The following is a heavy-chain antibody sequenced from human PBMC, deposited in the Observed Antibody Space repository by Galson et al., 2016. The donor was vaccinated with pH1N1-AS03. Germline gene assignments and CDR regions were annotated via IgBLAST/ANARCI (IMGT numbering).Heavy chain of an antibody. J-gene: IGHJ4*02. Sequence: SLRLSCAASGFTISKYGMHWVRQAPGKGLEWMAIIWNDGGTTHYADSVKGRLTISRDNSKNTLYLQMNRLRGEDTAVYYCVRDDDSSGYYPDSWGRGTLVTVSS. V-gene: IGHV3-33*01. D-gene: IGHD3-22*01. CDR2: IWNDGGTT. CDR3: VRDDDSSGYYPDS. CDR1: GFTISKYG.